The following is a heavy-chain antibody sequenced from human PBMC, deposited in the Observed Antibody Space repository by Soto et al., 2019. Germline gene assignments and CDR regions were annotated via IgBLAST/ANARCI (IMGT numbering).Heavy chain of an antibody. D-gene: IGHD3-3*01. Sequence: AKLSCESYGFTFTSSAAQRVRHSRGQRLAWIGWIVVGSGTTNYAQKFPERVTITRDMSTSTAYMELSSMRSEDTAVYYCAADTNTPAYDFWSGYYSYYYGMDVWGQGSTVTASS. CDR2: IVVGSGTT. J-gene: IGHJ6*02. CDR3: AADTNTPAYDFWSGYYSYYYGMDV. V-gene: IGHV1-58*01. CDR1: GFTFTSSA.